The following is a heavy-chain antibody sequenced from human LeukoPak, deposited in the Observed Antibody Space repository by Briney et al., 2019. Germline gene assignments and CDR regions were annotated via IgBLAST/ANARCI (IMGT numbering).Heavy chain of an antibody. CDR3: ARDRASSTSRSGWVYYFDY. CDR2: ISYDGSNK. Sequence: PGRSLRLSCAASGFTFSSYAMHWVRQAPGKGLEWVAVISYDGSNKYYADSVKGRFTISRDNSKNTLYLQMNSLRAEDTAVYYCARDRASSTSRSGWVYYFDYWGQGTLVTVSS. J-gene: IGHJ4*02. D-gene: IGHD3-22*01. V-gene: IGHV3-30*04. CDR1: GFTFSSYA.